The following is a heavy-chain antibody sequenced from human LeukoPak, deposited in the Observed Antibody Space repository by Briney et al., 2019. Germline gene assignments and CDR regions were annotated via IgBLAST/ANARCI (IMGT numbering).Heavy chain of an antibody. D-gene: IGHD4-23*01. CDR1: GYTFTSYA. CDR2: INTNTGDP. Sequence: ASVKVSCKASGYTFTSYAMNWVRQAPGQGLEWMGWINTNTGDPTYAQGFTGRFVFSLDTSVSTAYLQISSLKAEDTAVHYCARDDYGGNSARWFDPWGQGTLVTVSS. V-gene: IGHV7-4-1*02. J-gene: IGHJ5*02. CDR3: ARDDYGGNSARWFDP.